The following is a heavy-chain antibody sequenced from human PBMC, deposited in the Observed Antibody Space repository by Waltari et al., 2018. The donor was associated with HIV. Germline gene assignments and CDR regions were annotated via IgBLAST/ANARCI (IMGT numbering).Heavy chain of an antibody. D-gene: IGHD2-15*01. Sequence: QVTLKESGPVLVKPTETLTLTCTVSGFSLTEARMGVSWIRQPPGKALEWLAHIFSNDEKSYSPSLRNRLTISRDTSKSQVVLNMTNMDPADTGTYYCARIPIAAGPDFWGQGTLVSVSS. CDR3: ARIPIAAGPDF. CDR2: IFSNDEK. J-gene: IGHJ4*02. CDR1: GFSLTEARMG. V-gene: IGHV2-26*01.